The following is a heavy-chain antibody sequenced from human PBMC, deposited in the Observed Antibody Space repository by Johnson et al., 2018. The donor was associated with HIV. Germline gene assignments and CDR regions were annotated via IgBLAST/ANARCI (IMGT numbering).Heavy chain of an antibody. D-gene: IGHD3-9*01. Sequence: VQLVESGGALVQPGGSLRLSCAASGFTFSSYWMTWVRQAPGKGLEWVANIKEDGSEKYYVDSVKGRFTISRDNAKNSLYLQMNSLRAEDTALYYCAREKGYFDWQVPDAVDIWGQGTMVTVSS. CDR2: IKEDGSEK. CDR3: AREKGYFDWQVPDAVDI. V-gene: IGHV3-7*01. J-gene: IGHJ3*02. CDR1: GFTFSSYW.